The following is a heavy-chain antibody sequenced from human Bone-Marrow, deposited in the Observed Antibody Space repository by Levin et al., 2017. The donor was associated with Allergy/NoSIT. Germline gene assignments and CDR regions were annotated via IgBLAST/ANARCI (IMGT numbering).Heavy chain of an antibody. D-gene: IGHD3-10*01. V-gene: IGHV3-30*02. CDR3: AKDVLLWFEPLRGFDY. Sequence: DSVRGRFTISRDNSKNTLYLQMNSLRLEDTAVYYCAKDVLLWFEPLRGFDYWGQGTLVTVSS. J-gene: IGHJ4*02.